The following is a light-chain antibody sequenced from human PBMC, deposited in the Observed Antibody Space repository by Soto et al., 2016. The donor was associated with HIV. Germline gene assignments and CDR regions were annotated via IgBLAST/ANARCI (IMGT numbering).Light chain of an antibody. V-gene: IGKV1-5*03. J-gene: IGKJ4*01. CDR3: QQYNSFSLT. CDR1: QNIRSW. CDR2: KAS. Sequence: DIQMTQSPSTLSASVGDRVTITCRASQNIRSWLAWYQQKPGKAPKLLIYKASSLESGVPSRFSGSGSGTEFTLTISSLQPDDFAIYYCQQYNSFSLTFGGGTKVEIK.